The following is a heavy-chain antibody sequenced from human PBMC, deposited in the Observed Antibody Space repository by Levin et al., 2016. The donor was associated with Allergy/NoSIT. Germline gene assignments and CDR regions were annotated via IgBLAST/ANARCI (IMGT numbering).Heavy chain of an antibody. CDR3: AGTYFHETTGLPHFDL. CDR1: GHAFSDYY. D-gene: IGHD2-8*02. V-gene: IGHV3-11*03. CDR2: ISSSSRYT. J-gene: IGHJ4*02. Sequence: GESLKISCLASGHAFSDYYMTWIRQAPGKGLEWLSYISSSSRYTNYANSVKGRFTVSRDNGKNSVYLQMTNLRPDDTAVYYCAGTYFHETTGLPHFDLWGQGALVTVSS.